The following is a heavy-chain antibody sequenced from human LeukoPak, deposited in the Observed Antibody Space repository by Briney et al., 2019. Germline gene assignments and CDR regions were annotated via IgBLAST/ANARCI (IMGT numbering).Heavy chain of an antibody. Sequence: SQTLSLTCTVSGGSISSGGYYWSWIRQHPGKGLEWIGYIYYSGSTYYNPSLKSRVTISVDTSKNQFSLKLSSVTAADTAVYYCARDRMTPPYYYYGMDVWGQGTTVTVSS. CDR3: ARDRMTPPYYYYGMDV. V-gene: IGHV4-31*03. CDR1: GGSISSGGYY. CDR2: IYYSGST. J-gene: IGHJ6*02.